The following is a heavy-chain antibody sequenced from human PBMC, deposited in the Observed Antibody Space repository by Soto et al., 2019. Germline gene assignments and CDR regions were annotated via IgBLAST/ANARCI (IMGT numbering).Heavy chain of an antibody. Sequence: GGSLRLSCAASGFTFSSYWMHWVRQAPGKGLVWVSRINSDGSSTSYADSVKGRFTISRDNAKNTLYLQMNSLRAEVPAVYYCARERYKDSSTCFDYWGQGTLVTVSS. CDR1: GFTFSSYW. D-gene: IGHD6-13*01. CDR3: ARERYKDSSTCFDY. CDR2: INSDGSST. J-gene: IGHJ4*02. V-gene: IGHV3-74*01.